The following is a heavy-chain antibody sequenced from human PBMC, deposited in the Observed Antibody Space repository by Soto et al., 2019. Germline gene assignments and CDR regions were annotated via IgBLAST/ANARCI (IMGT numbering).Heavy chain of an antibody. D-gene: IGHD4-17*01. CDR1: GFTFSSYS. CDR3: AREDYGDYLRAFDI. CDR2: ISSSSSYI. J-gene: IGHJ3*02. Sequence: GSLSLSCAASGFTFSSYSMNWVRQAPGKGLEWVSSISSSSSYIYYADSVKGRFTISRDNAKNSLYLQMNSLRAEDTAVYYCAREDYGDYLRAFDIWGQGTMVTVSS. V-gene: IGHV3-21*01.